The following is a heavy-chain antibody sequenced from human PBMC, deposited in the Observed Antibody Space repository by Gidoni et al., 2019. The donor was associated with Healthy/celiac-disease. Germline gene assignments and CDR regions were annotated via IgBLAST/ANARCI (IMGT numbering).Heavy chain of an antibody. CDR1: GGSISSGGYS. CDR3: ARSVPGYSSSWPLFDY. D-gene: IGHD6-13*01. CDR2: IYHSGSP. J-gene: IGHJ4*02. Sequence: QLQLQESGSGLVQPSQTLSLTCAVSGGSISSGGYSWSWLRQPPGNGLEWIGYIYHSGSPYYNPSLKIRVTISVDRSKNQFSLKLSSVTAADTAVYYCARSVPGYSSSWPLFDYWGQGTLVTVSS. V-gene: IGHV4-30-2*01.